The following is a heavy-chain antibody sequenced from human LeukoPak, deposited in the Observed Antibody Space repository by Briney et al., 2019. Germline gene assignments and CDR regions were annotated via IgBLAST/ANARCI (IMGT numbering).Heavy chain of an antibody. Sequence: ASVKVSCKASGYTFTGYYIHWVRQAPGQGPDGMGWINPHSGATNYAQKFQGRVTMTRDTSISTAFMELSSLRSDDTAMYYCSRDLLMYYSGSGESTWGQGTLVTVSS. V-gene: IGHV1-2*02. J-gene: IGHJ5*02. CDR1: GYTFTGYY. D-gene: IGHD3-10*01. CDR2: INPHSGAT. CDR3: SRDLLMYYSGSGEST.